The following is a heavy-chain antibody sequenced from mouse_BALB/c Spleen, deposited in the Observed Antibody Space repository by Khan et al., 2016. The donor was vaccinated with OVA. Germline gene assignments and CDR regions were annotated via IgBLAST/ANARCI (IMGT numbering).Heavy chain of an antibody. D-gene: IGHD2-3*01. J-gene: IGHJ3*01. CDR1: GFNIKDYY. V-gene: IGHV14-1*02. CDR3: ARHGYSPWFAY. Sequence: VRLQQSGAALVRPGALVNLSCKASGFNIKDYYMNWVKQRPEQGLEWVGWIDPENGNPIYDPKVQGKASISSDTSSNTAYLQLSSLTSEDTAVYYCARHGYSPWFAYWGQGTLVTVSA. CDR2: IDPENGNP.